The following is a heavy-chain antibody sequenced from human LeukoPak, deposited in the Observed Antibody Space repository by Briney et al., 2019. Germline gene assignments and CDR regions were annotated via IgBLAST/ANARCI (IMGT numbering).Heavy chain of an antibody. D-gene: IGHD6-19*01. J-gene: IGHJ4*02. CDR3: ARDSSGWYFFDY. V-gene: IGHV4-4*07. Sequence: SETLSLTCTVSGASISSFYCSWIRQPAGKGLEWIGRIYTSGSTNYKPSLKSRVTMSVDTSKNQFSLKLSSVTAADTAVYYCARDSSGWYFFDYWGQGTLVTVSS. CDR1: GASISSFY. CDR2: IYTSGST.